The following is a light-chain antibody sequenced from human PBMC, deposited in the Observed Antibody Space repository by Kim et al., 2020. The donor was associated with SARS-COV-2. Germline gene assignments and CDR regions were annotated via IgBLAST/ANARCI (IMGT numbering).Light chain of an antibody. V-gene: IGLV1-40*01. Sequence: VSLSGTGSSYNIGAGYDVHWYQQLPGTAPKLLIYGNSNRPSGVPDRFSGSKSGTSASLAITGLQAEDEADYYCQSYDSSLSGHYVFGTGTKVTVL. CDR2: GNS. CDR1: SYNIGAGYD. CDR3: QSYDSSLSGHYV. J-gene: IGLJ1*01.